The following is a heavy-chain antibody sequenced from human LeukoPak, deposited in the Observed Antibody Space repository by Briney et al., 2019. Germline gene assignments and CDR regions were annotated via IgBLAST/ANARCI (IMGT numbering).Heavy chain of an antibody. CDR3: ARKTTAMVNFDY. J-gene: IGHJ4*02. CDR1: GYTFTSYY. Sequence: GASVKVSCKASGYTFTSYYMHRVRQAPGQGLEWMGWINPNSGGTNYAQKFQGRVTMTRDTSISTAYMELSRLRSDDTAVYYCARKTTAMVNFDYWGQGTLVTVSS. V-gene: IGHV1-2*02. CDR2: INPNSGGT. D-gene: IGHD5-18*01.